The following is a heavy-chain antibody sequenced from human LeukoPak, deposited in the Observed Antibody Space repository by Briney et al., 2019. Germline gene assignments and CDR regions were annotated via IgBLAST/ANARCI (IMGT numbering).Heavy chain of an antibody. CDR1: GFIFGDHA. CDR3: VRLEMVTMADAFDV. V-gene: IGHV3-49*04. D-gene: IGHD5-24*01. J-gene: IGHJ3*01. CDR2: IRSKGEGGTT. Sequence: PGGSLRLSCRASGFIFGDHAMTWVRQAPGKGLEWVGFIRSKGEGGTTEYAASVKGRFTISRDDSKSIAYVEMNSLKIEDTALYYCVRLEMVTMADAFDVWGKGTMVTVFS.